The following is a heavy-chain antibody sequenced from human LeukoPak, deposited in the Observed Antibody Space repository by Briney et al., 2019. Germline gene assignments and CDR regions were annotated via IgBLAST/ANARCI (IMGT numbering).Heavy chain of an antibody. CDR2: ICIRGDT. CDR3: YRGGLQVSGTDEFDY. D-gene: IGHD6-19*01. CDR1: GFTFIDYD. Sequence: PGGSLRLSCAASGFTFIDYDMHWVRQVIGKGLEWVSAICIRGDTHYSRSVKGRFTISIENAESSLYLQMSSLRAEATAVYYCYRGGLQVSGTDEFDYWGQGTLVTVSS. J-gene: IGHJ4*02. V-gene: IGHV3-13*01.